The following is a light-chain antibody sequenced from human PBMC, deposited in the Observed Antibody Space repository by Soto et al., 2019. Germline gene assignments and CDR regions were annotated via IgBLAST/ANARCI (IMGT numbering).Light chain of an antibody. CDR3: AAWDVRLQTWE. CDR2: TNN. V-gene: IGLV1-44*01. CDR1: SSNIGSNI. J-gene: IGLJ3*02. Sequence: QSVLTQPPSASGTPGQRVTISCSGSSSNIGSNIVNWYQQLPGTAPKILIYTNNQRPSGVPDRFSDSKSGTSASLAISGLKSEDEADYYCAAWDVRLQTWEFGGGTKRTVL.